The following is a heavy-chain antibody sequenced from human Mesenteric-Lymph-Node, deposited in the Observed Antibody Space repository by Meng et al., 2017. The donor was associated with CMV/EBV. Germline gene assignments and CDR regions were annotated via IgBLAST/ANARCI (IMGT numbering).Heavy chain of an antibody. CDR1: GGSFSGYY. D-gene: IGHD2-2*01. Sequence: SETLSLTCAVYGGSFSGYYWSWIRQPPGKGLEWIGEINHSGSTNYNPSLKSRVTISVDTSKNQFSLKLSSVTAADTAVYYCARDSVVVPAAIGAYYYYGMDVWGQGTTVTVSS. CDR3: ARDSVVVPAAIGAYYYYGMDV. J-gene: IGHJ6*02. CDR2: INHSGST. V-gene: IGHV4-34*01.